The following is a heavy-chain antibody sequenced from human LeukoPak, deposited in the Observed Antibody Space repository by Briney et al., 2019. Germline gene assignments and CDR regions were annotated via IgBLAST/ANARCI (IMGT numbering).Heavy chain of an antibody. CDR2: IYYGGST. CDR1: GGFISSSCYF. D-gene: IGHD4/OR15-4a*01. J-gene: IGHJ4*02. CDR3: ARHDGRGGATMGALDY. V-gene: IGHV4-39*01. Sequence: PSETLSLTCTVSGGFISSSCYFWGRIRQPPGTGLEWIGSIYYGGSTYYSPSLRSRVTISVDTSKNQFSLNLSSVTAADTAVYYCARHDGRGGATMGALDYWGQGSLVTVSS.